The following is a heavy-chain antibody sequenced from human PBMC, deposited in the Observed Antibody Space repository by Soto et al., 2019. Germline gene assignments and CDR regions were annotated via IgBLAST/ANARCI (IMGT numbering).Heavy chain of an antibody. CDR1: GFTFSSYW. D-gene: IGHD3-22*01. CDR3: ARASHYYDSSGPTP. J-gene: IGHJ4*02. Sequence: VQLVESGGGLVQPGGSLRLSCAASGFTFSSYWMSWVRQAPGKGLEWVANIKQDGSEKYYVDSVKGRFTISRDNAKNSLYLQMNSLRAEDTAVYYCARASHYYDSSGPTPWGQGTLVTVSS. CDR2: IKQDGSEK. V-gene: IGHV3-7*04.